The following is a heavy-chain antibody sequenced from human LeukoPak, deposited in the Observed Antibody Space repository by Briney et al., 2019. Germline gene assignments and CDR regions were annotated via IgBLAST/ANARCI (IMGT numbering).Heavy chain of an antibody. CDR1: GFTFSSYG. CDR2: IWYDGSNK. J-gene: IGHJ6*02. V-gene: IGHV3-33*01. CDR3: ARDPSYYYGMDV. Sequence: PGGSLRLPCAASGFTFSSYGMHGVRQAPGKGLEWVAVIWYDGSNKYYADSVKGRSTISRDNSKNTLYLQMNSLRAEDTAVYYCARDPSYYYGMDVWGQGTTVTVSS.